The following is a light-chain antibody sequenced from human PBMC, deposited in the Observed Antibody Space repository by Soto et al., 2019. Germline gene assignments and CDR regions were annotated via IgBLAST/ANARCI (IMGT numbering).Light chain of an antibody. CDR2: DAS. CDR1: QSVSSN. J-gene: IGKJ3*01. V-gene: IGKV3-11*01. Sequence: EIVLTQSPGTLSLSPGERATLSCRASQSVSSNLAWYQQKPGQAPRLLIYDASNRATGIPARFGGSGSGTDFTLTINSLEPEDFAVYYCQQRSNWPGTFGPGTKVDIK. CDR3: QQRSNWPGT.